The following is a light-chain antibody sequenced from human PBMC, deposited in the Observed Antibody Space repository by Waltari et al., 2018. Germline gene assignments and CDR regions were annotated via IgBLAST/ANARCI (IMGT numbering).Light chain of an antibody. V-gene: IGKV4-1*01. Sequence: DIVMTQSPDSLAVSLGERATINCKSSQSVLYSSNNKNYFAWYQQKPGQPPKLLIYWASTRESGVPDRFSGSGSGPDFTLTISSLQAEDVAVYYCQQYYSIPYTFGQGTKLEIK. J-gene: IGKJ2*01. CDR1: QSVLYSSNNKNY. CDR2: WAS. CDR3: QQYYSIPYT.